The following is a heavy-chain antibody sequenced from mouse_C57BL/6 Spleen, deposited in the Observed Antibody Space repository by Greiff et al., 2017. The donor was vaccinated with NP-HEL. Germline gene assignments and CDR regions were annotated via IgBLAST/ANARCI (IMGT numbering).Heavy chain of an antibody. V-gene: IGHV1-4*01. CDR2: INPSSGYT. J-gene: IGHJ2*01. D-gene: IGHD2-1*01. CDR3: ARSDGNYDY. Sequence: QVHVKQSGAELARPGASVKMSCKASGYTFTSYTMHWVKQRPGQGLEWIGYINPSSGYTKYNQKFKDKATLTADKSSSTAYMQLSSLTSEDSAVYYCARSDGNYDYGGQGTTLTVSS. CDR1: GYTFTSYT.